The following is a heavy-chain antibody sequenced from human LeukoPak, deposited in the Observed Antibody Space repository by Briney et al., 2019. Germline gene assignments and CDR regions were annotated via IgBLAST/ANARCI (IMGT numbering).Heavy chain of an antibody. Sequence: QSGGSLRLSCEASGFNFNNYALTWVRQAPGKGLEWVSTVSGSAGTTHYADSVQGRFIISRDNSRNTLYLQMNGLRADDTAIYYCAKDDLMDTVSSVRNWLDTWGQGARVTVSS. D-gene: IGHD5-18*01. V-gene: IGHV3-23*01. J-gene: IGHJ5*02. CDR1: GFNFNNYA. CDR3: AKDDLMDTVSSVRNWLDT. CDR2: VSGSAGTT.